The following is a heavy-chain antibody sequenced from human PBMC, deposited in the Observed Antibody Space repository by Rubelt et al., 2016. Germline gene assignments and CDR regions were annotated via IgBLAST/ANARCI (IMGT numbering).Heavy chain of an antibody. V-gene: IGHV3-30*04. CDR2: ISYDGSNK. CDR3: ARACFERGYFPLNRY. CDR1: GFTFSSYA. J-gene: IGHJ4*02. D-gene: IGHD5-18*01. Sequence: QVQLVESGGGVVQPGRSLRLSCAASGFTFSSYAMHWVRQAPGKGLEWVAVISYDGSNKYYADSVKGRYTISRDNSKNTLYLQMNSLRAEDTAVYYCARACFERGYFPLNRYRGQGTLVTVSS.